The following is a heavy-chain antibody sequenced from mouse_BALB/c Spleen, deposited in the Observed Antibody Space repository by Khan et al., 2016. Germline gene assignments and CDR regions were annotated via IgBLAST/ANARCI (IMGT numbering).Heavy chain of an antibody. Sequence: EVKLEESGGGLVQPGGSMKLSCAASGFTFSDAWMDWVRQSPETGLEWVAEIRSEANNHAIYYAESVKGRFTISRDDSKSSVYLHMNSLRAEDTGIYYCIAYDVDAMDDGNQETSVTVSS. CDR1: GFTFSDAW. D-gene: IGHD2-3*01. J-gene: IGHJ4*01. CDR2: IRSEANNHAI. CDR3: IAYDVDAMDD. V-gene: IGHV6-6*01.